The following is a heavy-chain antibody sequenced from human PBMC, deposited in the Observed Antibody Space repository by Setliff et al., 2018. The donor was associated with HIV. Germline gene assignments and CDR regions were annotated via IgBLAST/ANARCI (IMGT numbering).Heavy chain of an antibody. CDR2: ISYDGSNK. V-gene: IGHV3-30*04. D-gene: IGHD3-22*01. CDR3: AKDIGYYDSSVYFSPLNGFDI. J-gene: IGHJ3*02. Sequence: PGGSLRLSCAASGFTFSSYAMHWVRQAPGKGLEWVAVISYDGSNKYYADSVKGRFTISRDNSKNTLYLQMNSLRAEDTAVYYCAKDIGYYDSSVYFSPLNGFDIWGQGTMVTVSS. CDR1: GFTFSSYA.